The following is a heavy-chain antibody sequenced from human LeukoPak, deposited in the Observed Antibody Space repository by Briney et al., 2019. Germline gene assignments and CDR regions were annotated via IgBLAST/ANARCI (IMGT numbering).Heavy chain of an antibody. CDR1: GGSISSYY. D-gene: IGHD5-18*01. Sequence: SETLSLTCTVSGGSISSYYWSWIRQPPGKGLERIGYIYYSGSTNYNPSLKSRVTISVDTSKNQFSLKLSSVTAADTAVYYCARARGYSYGGFDYWGQGTLVTVSS. CDR2: IYYSGST. V-gene: IGHV4-59*01. J-gene: IGHJ4*02. CDR3: ARARGYSYGGFDY.